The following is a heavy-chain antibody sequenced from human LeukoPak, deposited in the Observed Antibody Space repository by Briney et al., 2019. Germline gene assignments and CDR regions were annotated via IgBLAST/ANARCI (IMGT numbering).Heavy chain of an antibody. Sequence: GGSLRLSCAASGFTFSSYGMHWVRQAPGKGLEWVAVISYDGSNKYYADSVKGRFTISRDNSKNTLYLQMNSLRAEDTAVYYCAKGHSHVDTAMVLGYWGQGTLVTVSS. CDR3: AKGHSHVDTAMVLGY. V-gene: IGHV3-30*18. CDR2: ISYDGSNK. D-gene: IGHD5-18*01. CDR1: GFTFSSYG. J-gene: IGHJ4*02.